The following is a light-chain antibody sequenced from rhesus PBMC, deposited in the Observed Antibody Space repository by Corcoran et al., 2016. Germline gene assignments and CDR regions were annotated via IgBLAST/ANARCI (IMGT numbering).Light chain of an antibody. CDR2: KAS. Sequence: DIQMTQSPSSLSASVGDTVTITCRASKRISNWLDWYQQKPGKAPKRLIYKASTLQSGVPSRFSGTGSGTDFTLTISRLQPENFPTYYCLQYGSSPLTFGGGTKVELK. CDR1: KRISNW. J-gene: IGKJ4*01. V-gene: IGKV1-22*01. CDR3: LQYGSSPLT.